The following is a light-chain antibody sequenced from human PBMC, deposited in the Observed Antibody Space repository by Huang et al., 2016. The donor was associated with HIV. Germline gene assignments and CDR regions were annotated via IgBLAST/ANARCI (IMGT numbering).Light chain of an antibody. CDR2: STS. CDR3: QQANMYPRS. V-gene: IGKV1-12*01. J-gene: IGKJ5*01. CDR1: QDISSW. Sequence: IQLTQSPSSVSASEGDTVRINCRASQDISSWLAWYQQKPREAPTLLIHSTSILQSGVPSRFNGSGSGTDFFLTINSLRPDDFATYYCQQANMYPRSFGQGTRLDIK.